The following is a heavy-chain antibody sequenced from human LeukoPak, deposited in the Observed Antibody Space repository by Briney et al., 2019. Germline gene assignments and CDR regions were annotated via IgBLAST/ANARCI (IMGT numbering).Heavy chain of an antibody. Sequence: GGSLRLSCAASGFTFSSYAMSWVRQAPGRGLEWVSAISGSVGSRYYADSVKGRFTISRDNSKNTLYLQMNSLRAEDTAVYYCAKDLDRIPYNTYYDILTGYHFDYWGQGTLVTVSS. D-gene: IGHD3-9*01. CDR3: AKDLDRIPYNTYYDILTGYHFDY. CDR2: ISGSVGSR. CDR1: GFTFSSYA. V-gene: IGHV3-23*01. J-gene: IGHJ4*02.